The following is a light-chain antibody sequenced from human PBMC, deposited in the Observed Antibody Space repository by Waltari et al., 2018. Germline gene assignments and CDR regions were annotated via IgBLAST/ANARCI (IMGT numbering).Light chain of an antibody. Sequence: DIQMTQSPPSLSASVGDTVTISCRASQIISNYLSWYHQRPGKVPKFLFYAASTLHSEVPSRFSGNGSGTDFTLTINSLQPEDFGTYYCQQSYTSPFSFGPGTRLDIK. V-gene: IGKV1-39*01. CDR1: QIISNY. J-gene: IGKJ3*01. CDR3: QQSYTSPFS. CDR2: AAS.